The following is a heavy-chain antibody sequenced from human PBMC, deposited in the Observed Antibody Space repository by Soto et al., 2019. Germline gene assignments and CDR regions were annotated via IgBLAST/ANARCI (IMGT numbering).Heavy chain of an antibody. D-gene: IGHD7-27*01. V-gene: IGHV3-23*01. CDR3: VRDLLGSGGHFDY. CDR2: VSAGGGDT. CDR1: GFTFSSYG. Sequence: GGSLRLSCAASGFTFSSYGMNWVRKAPGEGLEWVAGVSAGGGDTSYADSVKGRVTISRDNSRNTLYLQMNSLRAEDTAVYHCVRDLLGSGGHFDYWGQGTLVTVSS. J-gene: IGHJ4*02.